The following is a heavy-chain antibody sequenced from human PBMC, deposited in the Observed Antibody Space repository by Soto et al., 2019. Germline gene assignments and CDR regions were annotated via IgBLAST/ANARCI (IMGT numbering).Heavy chain of an antibody. CDR1: GFSLSTSGVG. D-gene: IGHD1-26*01. J-gene: IGHJ4*02. V-gene: IGHV2-5*02. Sequence: QITLKESGPTLVKPTQTLTLTCTLSGFSLSTSGVGVGWIRKPPGKALEWLALIYWDDDKRYSPSLKSRQTVTKDTTQNQVDMTMINMDPVDTATYDCERSSGRFRSFDYWGQGTLVTVSS. CDR2: IYWDDDK. CDR3: ERSSGRFRSFDY.